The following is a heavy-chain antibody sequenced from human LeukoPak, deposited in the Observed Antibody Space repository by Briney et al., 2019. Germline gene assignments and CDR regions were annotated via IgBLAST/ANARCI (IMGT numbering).Heavy chain of an antibody. CDR2: ISYDGSNK. CDR3: ARDLLRYCSGGRCQYKYYGMDV. J-gene: IGHJ6*02. V-gene: IGHV3-30-3*01. Sequence: GGSLRLSCAASGFTFSSYAMHWVRQAPGKGLEWVAVISYDGSNKYYADSVKGRFTISRDNSKNTLYLQMNSLRAEDTAVYYCARDLLRYCSGGRCQYKYYGMDVWGQGTTVIVSS. D-gene: IGHD2-15*01. CDR1: GFTFSSYA.